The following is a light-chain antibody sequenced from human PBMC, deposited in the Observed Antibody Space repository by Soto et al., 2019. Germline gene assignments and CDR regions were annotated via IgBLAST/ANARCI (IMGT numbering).Light chain of an antibody. CDR3: SSYTTSSTRV. Sequence: QSALTQPASVSGSPGQSITISCTGTSSDVGGYNYVSWYQQHPGKAPKLMIYEVSNRPSGVSERFAGAKSGNTASLTSSGLQAEDEADYYSSSYTTSSTRVFGGGTRVTVL. J-gene: IGLJ3*02. CDR1: SSDVGGYNY. V-gene: IGLV2-14*01. CDR2: EVS.